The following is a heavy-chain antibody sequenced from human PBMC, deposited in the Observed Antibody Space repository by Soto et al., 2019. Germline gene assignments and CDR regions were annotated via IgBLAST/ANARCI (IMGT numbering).Heavy chain of an antibody. V-gene: IGHV4-39*01. CDR1: GGSISSSSYY. Sequence: PSETLSLTCTVSGGSISSSSYYWGWIRQPPGKGLEWIGSIYYSGSTYYNPSLKSRVTISVDTSKNQFSLKLSSVTAADTAVYYCANVAVAGLLFDYWGQGTLVTVSS. CDR3: ANVAVAGLLFDY. CDR2: IYYSGST. J-gene: IGHJ4*02. D-gene: IGHD6-19*01.